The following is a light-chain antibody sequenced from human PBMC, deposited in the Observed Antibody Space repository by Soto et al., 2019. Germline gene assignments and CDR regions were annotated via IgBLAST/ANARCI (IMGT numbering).Light chain of an antibody. J-gene: IGLJ1*01. V-gene: IGLV1-40*01. CDR3: QSYDSRLSGYL. CDR2: RNT. Sequence: QSVLTQPPSVSGAPGQRVTISCTGSSSNIGAGYDVHWYQQLPGTAPKLLIYRNTNRPSGVPDRFSGSKSGTSASLAITGLQAEDAADYYCQSYDSRLSGYLFGNGTKVTV. CDR1: SSNIGAGYD.